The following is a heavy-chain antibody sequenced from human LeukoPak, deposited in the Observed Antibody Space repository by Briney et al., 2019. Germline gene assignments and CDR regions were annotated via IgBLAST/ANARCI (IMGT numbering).Heavy chain of an antibody. CDR3: ARARYGSSWYHPFDY. Sequence: SETLSLTCTVSGGSISSYYWSWIRQPARNGREWIGRIYTSGSTNYNPSLKRRVTMSVDTSKNQFSLKLSSVTAADTAVYYCARARYGSSWYHPFDYWGQGTLVTVSS. J-gene: IGHJ4*02. CDR1: GGSISSYY. CDR2: IYTSGST. D-gene: IGHD6-13*01. V-gene: IGHV4-4*07.